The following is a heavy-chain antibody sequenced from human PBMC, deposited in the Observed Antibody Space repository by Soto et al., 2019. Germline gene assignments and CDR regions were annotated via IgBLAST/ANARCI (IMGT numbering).Heavy chain of an antibody. D-gene: IGHD2-21*02. J-gene: IGHJ4*02. Sequence: GGSLRLSCAASGFTFSYYWMHWVRQAPGQGLVWVSRIHSDGSSTTYADSVKGRFTISRDNAKNTLYLQMNSLRAEDAAVYYCARDPVAYCGGDCRTFDYWGQGTLVTVSS. V-gene: IGHV3-74*01. CDR1: GFTFSYYW. CDR2: IHSDGSST. CDR3: ARDPVAYCGGDCRTFDY.